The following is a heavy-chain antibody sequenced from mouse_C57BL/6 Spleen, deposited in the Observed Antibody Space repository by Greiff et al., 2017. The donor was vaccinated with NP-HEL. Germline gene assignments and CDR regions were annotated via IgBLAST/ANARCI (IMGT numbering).Heavy chain of an antibody. CDR2: IHPKSGST. CDR3: ARAGGYYCSSYVDYALDY. Sequence: QVQLQQPGAELVKPGASVKLSCKASGYTFTSYWMHWVKQRPGPGLEWIGMIHPKSGSTNYNEQFKSKATLTVDKSSSTAYMQLSSLTSEDSAVYSGARAGGYYCSSYVDYALDYWGKGTSVTVSS. V-gene: IGHV1-64*01. J-gene: IGHJ4*01. CDR1: GYTFTSYW. D-gene: IGHD1-1*01.